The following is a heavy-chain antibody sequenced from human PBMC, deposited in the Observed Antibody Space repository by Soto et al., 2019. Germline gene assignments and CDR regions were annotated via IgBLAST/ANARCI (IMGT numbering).Heavy chain of an antibody. D-gene: IGHD1-26*01. CDR2: IKSKAADGST. V-gene: IGHV3-15*07. J-gene: IGHJ6*02. CDR1: GFNFNDAW. CDR3: TWISGHYFALRV. Sequence: PGGSLRLSCAASGFNFNDAWINWVRQAPGKGLEWVGRIKSKAADGSTDFPTPVKGRFAISRDDSLNMVYLQMDSLKTEDTAVYYCTWISGHYFALRVWGRGTTVTVSS.